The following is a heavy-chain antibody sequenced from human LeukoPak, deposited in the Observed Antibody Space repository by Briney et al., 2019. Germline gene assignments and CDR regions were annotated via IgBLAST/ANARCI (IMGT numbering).Heavy chain of an antibody. V-gene: IGHV3-7*01. CDR3: ARDPIRHQQLERGDY. CDR1: GFTFSSYW. J-gene: IGHJ4*02. Sequence: GGSLRLSCAASGFTFSSYWMIWVRQAPGKGLEWVANIKQDGSEKYYVDSVKGRFTISRDNAKNSLYLQMNSLRAEDTAVYYCARDPIRHQQLERGDYWGQGTLVTVSS. CDR2: IKQDGSEK. D-gene: IGHD6-13*01.